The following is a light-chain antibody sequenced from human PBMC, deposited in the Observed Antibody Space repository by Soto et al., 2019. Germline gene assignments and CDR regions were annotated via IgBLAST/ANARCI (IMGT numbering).Light chain of an antibody. CDR1: QGVSSN. CDR2: AAS. V-gene: IGKV3-15*01. CDR3: QQYKTWPPTRT. Sequence: EMVLTQSPATLSVSPGERATLSCRASQGVSSNLAWYQQKTGQAPRLLIYAASTRAAGIPARFSGSGSGTECTLSISLLQSDAFAVSYCQQYKTWPPTRTFGQATKGEVK. J-gene: IGKJ1*01.